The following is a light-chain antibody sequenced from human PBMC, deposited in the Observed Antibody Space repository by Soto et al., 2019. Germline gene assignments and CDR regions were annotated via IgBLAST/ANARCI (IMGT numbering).Light chain of an antibody. Sequence: EIVMTQSPASLSVSPGDGAPLSCRASQSVASNVAWYQQKPGQGPRLLIHGASTRAVGVPARFSGSGSGTDFTLTINSLQSEDFAVYYCQQYHNWPPQYTFGQGKKLQIK. J-gene: IGKJ2*01. V-gene: IGKV3-15*01. CDR3: QQYHNWPPQYT. CDR1: QSVASN. CDR2: GAS.